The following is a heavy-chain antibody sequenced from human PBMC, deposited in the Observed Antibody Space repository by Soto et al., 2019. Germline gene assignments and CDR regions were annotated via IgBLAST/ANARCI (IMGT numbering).Heavy chain of an antibody. J-gene: IGHJ4*02. Sequence: TSETLSLTCTVSGSSINSSGYYWGWVRQPPGKGLEWIGSMFYGVSTYYNPSLKSRVTVSVDTSKNQFSLNLRSVTAADTAVYYCARLPSRHLVDYWGQGTLVTVSS. V-gene: IGHV4-39*01. CDR3: ARLPSRHLVDY. D-gene: IGHD3-3*02. CDR1: GSSINSSGYY. CDR2: MFYGVST.